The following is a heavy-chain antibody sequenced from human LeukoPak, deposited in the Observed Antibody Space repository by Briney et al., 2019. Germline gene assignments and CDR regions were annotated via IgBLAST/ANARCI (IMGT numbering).Heavy chain of an antibody. Sequence: PGGSLRRSCSASGFTFSTYAMSWVRQAPGKGLEWVSTISTSGGSTYYPDSVKGRFTISRDNAKNSLYLHMNSLRDEDTAVYYCASHYYGSGKLEYWGQGTLVTVSS. D-gene: IGHD3-10*01. V-gene: IGHV3-23*01. CDR2: ISTSGGST. CDR3: ASHYYGSGKLEY. CDR1: GFTFSTYA. J-gene: IGHJ4*02.